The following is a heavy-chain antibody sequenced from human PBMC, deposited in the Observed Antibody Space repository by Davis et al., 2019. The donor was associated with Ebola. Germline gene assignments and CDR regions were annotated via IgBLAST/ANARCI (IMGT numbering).Heavy chain of an antibody. Sequence: AASVKVSCKASGYTFTNYYMHWVRQAPGQGLEWMGMINPNDGRTIYAQKFQGRVTVTRDTSTTTVYMDLSSLRSEDTAIYYCARDFDRVREWGQGTLVTVSS. CDR1: GYTFTNYY. D-gene: IGHD3-22*01. CDR2: INPNDGRT. V-gene: IGHV1-46*01. CDR3: ARDFDRVRE. J-gene: IGHJ4*02.